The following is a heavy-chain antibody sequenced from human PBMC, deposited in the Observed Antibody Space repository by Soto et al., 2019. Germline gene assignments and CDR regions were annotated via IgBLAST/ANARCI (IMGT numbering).Heavy chain of an antibody. J-gene: IGHJ4*02. CDR1: GYTFTSYD. CDR2: MNPNSGNT. V-gene: IGHV1-8*01. D-gene: IGHD5-12*01. Sequence: GASVKVSCKASGYTFTSYDINWMRQAAGQGLEWMGWMNPNSGNTGYAQKFQGRVTITADEATSTAYMQLSRLRSDDTAVYYCVRVVAIPGYPDHWGQGTLVTASS. CDR3: VRVVAIPGYPDH.